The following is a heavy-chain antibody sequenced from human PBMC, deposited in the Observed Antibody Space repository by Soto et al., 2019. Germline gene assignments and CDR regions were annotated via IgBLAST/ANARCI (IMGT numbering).Heavy chain of an antibody. D-gene: IGHD4-4*01. CDR3: ARATYSNAWYRFDL. Sequence: HPGGSLRLSCEASGFTFSGYWMSWVRQAPGKGLGWVADIKHDGSVQYYVDSVKGRFTISRDNAKKLLYLQMNGLRAEDTALYYCARATYSNAWYRFDLWGQGTLVTVSS. V-gene: IGHV3-7*03. CDR1: GFTFSGYW. J-gene: IGHJ4*02. CDR2: IKHDGSVQ.